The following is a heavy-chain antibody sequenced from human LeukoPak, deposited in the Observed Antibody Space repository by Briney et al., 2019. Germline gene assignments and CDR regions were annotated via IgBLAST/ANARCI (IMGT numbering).Heavy chain of an antibody. CDR1: GFTFDSYG. V-gene: IGHV3-30*18. Sequence: GGSLRLSCTGSGFTFDSYGIHWVRQAPGKGLEWVAVISYDGSKIYYSDSVKGRFTISRDNSKNTLYLQMNSLRPEDTAMFYCAKQREPYGSESYYDYWGQGTLVTVSS. D-gene: IGHD3-10*01. J-gene: IGHJ4*02. CDR3: AKQREPYGSESYYDY. CDR2: ISYDGSKI.